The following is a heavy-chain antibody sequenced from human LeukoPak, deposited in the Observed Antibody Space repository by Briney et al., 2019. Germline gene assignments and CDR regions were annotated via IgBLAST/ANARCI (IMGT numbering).Heavy chain of an antibody. V-gene: IGHV1-69*01. J-gene: IGHJ6*02. CDR1: GGTFSSYA. CDR2: IIPIFGTA. Sequence: ASVKVSCKASGGTFSSYAISWVRQAPGQGLEWVGGIIPIFGTANYAQKFQGRVTITADESTSTAYMELSSLRSEDTAVYYCARALYYGSGSYIYYYGMDVWGQGTTVTVSS. D-gene: IGHD3-10*01. CDR3: ARALYYGSGSYIYYYGMDV.